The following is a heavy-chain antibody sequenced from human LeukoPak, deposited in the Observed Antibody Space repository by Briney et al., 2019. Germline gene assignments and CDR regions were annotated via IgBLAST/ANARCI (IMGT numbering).Heavy chain of an antibody. D-gene: IGHD2-2*01. Sequence: SETLSLTCTVSGGSISSYYWSWIRQPAGKGLEWIGRIYTSGSTNYNPSLKSRVTISVDTSKNQFSLKLSSVTAADTAVYYCARGLSRGYCSSTSCYYYYGMDVWGQGTTVTVSS. CDR3: ARGLSRGYCSSTSCYYYYGMDV. J-gene: IGHJ6*02. V-gene: IGHV4-4*07. CDR2: IYTSGST. CDR1: GGSISSYY.